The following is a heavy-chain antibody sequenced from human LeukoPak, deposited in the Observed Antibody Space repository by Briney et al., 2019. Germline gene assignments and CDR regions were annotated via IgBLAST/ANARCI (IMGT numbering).Heavy chain of an antibody. D-gene: IGHD5-18*01. V-gene: IGHV6-1*01. CDR2: TYYRSKWYS. CDR3: ARGYSYNYDY. CDR1: GDSVSGETVA. Sequence: SQTLSLTCAISGDSVSGETVAWNWFRQSPTRGLEWLGRTYYRSKWYSDYAVSVKSRITINPDTSKNQFSLQLNSVTPEDTAVYYCARGYSYNYDYWGQGTLVTVSS. J-gene: IGHJ4*02.